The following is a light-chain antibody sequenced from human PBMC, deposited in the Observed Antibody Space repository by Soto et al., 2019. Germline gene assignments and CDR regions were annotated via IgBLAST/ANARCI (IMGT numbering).Light chain of an antibody. CDR3: QQYGSSPPRYT. CDR1: QSVSSSY. CDR2: GAS. J-gene: IGKJ2*01. Sequence: EIVLTQSPGTLSLSPGERATLSCRASQSVSSSYLAWYQQNPGQAPRLLSYGASSRATGIPNRFSGSGSGTAFTLTISRLEPEEFAVYYCQQYGSSPPRYTFGQGTQLEIK. V-gene: IGKV3-20*01.